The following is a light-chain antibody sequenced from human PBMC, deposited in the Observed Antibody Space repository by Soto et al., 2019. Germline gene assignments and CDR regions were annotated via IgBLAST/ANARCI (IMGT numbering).Light chain of an antibody. CDR2: EVS. J-gene: IGLJ2*01. V-gene: IGLV2-8*01. CDR3: SSFAGKNNLV. Sequence: QSALTQPPSASGSPGQSVTISCTGTSSDVGGYNYVSWYQQHPGKAPKLMISEVSKRPSGVPDRFSGSKSGNTASLPVSGLQAEDEADYYCSSFAGKNNLVFGGGTKLTVL. CDR1: SSDVGGYNY.